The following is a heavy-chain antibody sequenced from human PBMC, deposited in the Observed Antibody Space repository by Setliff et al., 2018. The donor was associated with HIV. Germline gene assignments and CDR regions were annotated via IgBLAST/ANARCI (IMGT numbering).Heavy chain of an antibody. CDR3: VRGLGSEFDY. CDR2: INSDGSST. CDR1: GFTFSTYW. J-gene: IGHJ4*02. Sequence: PGGSLRLSCAASGFTFSTYWMHWVRQSPGKGLVWVSRINSDGSSTSYADSVKGRFTISRDNAKNTLYLQMNSLKIEDTAVYYCVRGLGSEFDYWGQGTLVTVSS. D-gene: IGHD2-15*01. V-gene: IGHV3-74*01.